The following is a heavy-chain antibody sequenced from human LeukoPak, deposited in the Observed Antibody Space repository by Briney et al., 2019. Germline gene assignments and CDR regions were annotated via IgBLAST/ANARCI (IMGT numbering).Heavy chain of an antibody. CDR2: ISSSGSTI. CDR3: ARDYSGSYFPDY. D-gene: IGHD1-26*01. CDR1: GFTFSSYE. J-gene: IGHJ4*02. Sequence: GGSLRLSCAASGFTFSSYEMNWVRQAPGKGLEWVSYISSSGSTIYYADSVKGRFTISRGNAKNSLYLQMNSLRAEDTAVYYCARDYSGSYFPDYWGQGTLVTVSS. V-gene: IGHV3-48*03.